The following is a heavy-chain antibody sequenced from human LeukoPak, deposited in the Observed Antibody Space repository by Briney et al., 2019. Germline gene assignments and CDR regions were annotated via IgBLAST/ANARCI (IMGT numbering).Heavy chain of an antibody. V-gene: IGHV4-4*07. J-gene: IGHJ5*02. CDR2: IYVTGST. CDR3: ARDSLPRGAGAWFDP. CDR1: GASISSYY. Sequence: SETLSLTCTVSGASISSYYWSWIRQPAGKALEWIGRIYVTGSTTYNPSLESRVTMSLDTSKNHFSLKLRSVTAADTAVYYCARDSLPRGAGAWFDPWGQGTLVIVSS. D-gene: IGHD3-10*01.